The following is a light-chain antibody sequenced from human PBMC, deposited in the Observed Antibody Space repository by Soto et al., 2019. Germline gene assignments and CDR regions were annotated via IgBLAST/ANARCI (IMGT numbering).Light chain of an antibody. CDR3: QQRNTWPPVT. CDR1: QSISSY. J-gene: IGKJ5*01. CDR2: DAS. Sequence: EVVLTQSPDTLSLPPGERATLSCRASQSISSYLAWYQQKPGQAPRLLIYDASNRATGIPARFSGSGSGADFTLTISSLEPEDFAIYYCQQRNTWPPVTFGQGTRLEIK. V-gene: IGKV3-11*01.